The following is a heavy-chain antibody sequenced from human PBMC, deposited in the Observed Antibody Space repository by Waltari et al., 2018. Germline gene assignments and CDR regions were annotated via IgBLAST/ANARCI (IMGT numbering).Heavy chain of an antibody. CDR3: ARAWISLILGATSAFDI. CDR1: GGSFSGYY. V-gene: IGHV4-34*01. J-gene: IGHJ3*02. CDR2: INHSGST. Sequence: QVQLQESGPGLVKPSETLSLTCAVYGGSFSGYYWSWIRQPPGKGLEWIGEINHSGSTNYNPSLKSRVTISVDTSKNQFSLKLSSVTAADTAVYYCARAWISLILGATSAFDIWGQGTMVTVS. D-gene: IGHD1-26*01.